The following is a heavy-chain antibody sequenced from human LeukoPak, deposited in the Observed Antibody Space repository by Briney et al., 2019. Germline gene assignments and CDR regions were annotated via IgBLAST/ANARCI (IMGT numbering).Heavy chain of an antibody. V-gene: IGHV3-30*18. CDR2: ISYDGSNK. Sequence: GRSLGLSCAASGFTFSSYGMHWVRQAPGKGLEWVAVISYDGSNKYYADSVKGRFTISRDNSKNTLYLQMNSLRAEDTAVYYCAKDPKGELTMVRGVIIPHFDYWGQGTLVTVSS. CDR1: GFTFSSYG. J-gene: IGHJ4*02. CDR3: AKDPKGELTMVRGVIIPHFDY. D-gene: IGHD3-10*01.